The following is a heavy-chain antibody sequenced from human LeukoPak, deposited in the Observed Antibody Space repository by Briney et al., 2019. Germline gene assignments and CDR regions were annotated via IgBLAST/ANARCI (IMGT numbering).Heavy chain of an antibody. CDR2: IYHSGST. V-gene: IGHV4-38-2*02. CDR1: GYSISSGYY. D-gene: IGHD3-10*01. Sequence: SETLSLTCTVSGYSISSGYYWGWIRQPPGKGLEWIGSIYHSGSTYYNPSLKSRVTISVDTSKNQCSLKLSSVTAADTAVYYCAREKYYYYGSGSYYNPLDYWGQGTLVTVSS. J-gene: IGHJ4*02. CDR3: AREKYYYYGSGSYYNPLDY.